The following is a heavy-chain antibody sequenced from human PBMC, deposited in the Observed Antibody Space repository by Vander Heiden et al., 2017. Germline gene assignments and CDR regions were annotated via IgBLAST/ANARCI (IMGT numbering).Heavy chain of an antibody. V-gene: IGHV3-9*01. CDR2: ISWNSGSI. J-gene: IGHJ4*02. Sequence: EVQLVESGGGLVQPGRSLRLSCAASGFTFDDYAMHWVRQAPGKGLEWVSGISWNSGSIGYADSGKGRFTISRDNAKNSLYMQMNSLRAEETALYYCAKDSGAAAGTALFDYWGQGTMVTVYS. D-gene: IGHD6-13*01. CDR3: AKDSGAAAGTALFDY. CDR1: GFTFDDYA.